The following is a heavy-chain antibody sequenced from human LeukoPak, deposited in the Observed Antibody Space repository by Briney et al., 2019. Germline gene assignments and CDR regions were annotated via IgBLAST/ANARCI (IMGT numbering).Heavy chain of an antibody. Sequence: SETLSLTCTVSGYSISSGYYWGWIRQPPGKGLEWIGSIYYSGSTYYNPSLKSRVTISVDTSKNQFSLKLSSVTAADTAVYYCARVGYSGYDYGQFDYWGQGTLVTVSS. V-gene: IGHV4-38-2*02. CDR2: IYYSGST. CDR3: ARVGYSGYDYGQFDY. J-gene: IGHJ4*02. D-gene: IGHD5-12*01. CDR1: GYSISSGYY.